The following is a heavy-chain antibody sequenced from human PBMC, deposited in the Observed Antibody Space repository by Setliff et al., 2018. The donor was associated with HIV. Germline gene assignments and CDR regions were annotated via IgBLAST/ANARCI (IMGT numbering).Heavy chain of an antibody. CDR1: GGSFTEYY. Sequence: PSETLSLTCAVYGGSFTEYYWNWIRQPPGKGLEWIGEMSHSGSTKYNPSLKSRVTISGDTSKNQFSLNVNSVTAADTAHYFCVVYFGGNGGRGLWGQGTLVTVSS. D-gene: IGHD2-15*01. V-gene: IGHV4-34*01. CDR2: MSHSGST. CDR3: VVYFGGNGGRGL. J-gene: IGHJ4*02.